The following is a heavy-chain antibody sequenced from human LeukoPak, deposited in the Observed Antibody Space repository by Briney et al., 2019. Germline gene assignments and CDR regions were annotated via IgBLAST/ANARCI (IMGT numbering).Heavy chain of an antibody. CDR3: ARDRGYGYCSSTSCYPKGYNWFDP. CDR1: GYTFTSYG. D-gene: IGHD2-2*01. Sequence: GASVKVSCKASGYTFTSYGISWVRQAPGQGLEWMGWISAYNGNTNYAQKLQGRVTMTTDTSTSTAYMELRSLRSDDTAVYYCARDRGYGYCSSTSCYPKGYNWFDPWGQGTLATVSS. CDR2: ISAYNGNT. J-gene: IGHJ5*02. V-gene: IGHV1-18*01.